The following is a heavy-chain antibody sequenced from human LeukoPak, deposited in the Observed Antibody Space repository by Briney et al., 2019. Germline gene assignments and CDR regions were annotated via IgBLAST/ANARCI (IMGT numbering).Heavy chain of an antibody. CDR3: AKDKRLWFGELFFTGMNY. D-gene: IGHD3-10*01. CDR1: GFTFSSYG. V-gene: IGHV3-30*18. J-gene: IGHJ4*02. CDR2: ISYDGSNK. Sequence: GGSLRLSCAASGFTFSSYGMPWVRQAPGKGLEWVAVISYDGSNKYYADSVKGRFTISRDNSKNTLYLQMNSLRAEDTAVYYCAKDKRLWFGELFFTGMNYWGQGTLVTVSS.